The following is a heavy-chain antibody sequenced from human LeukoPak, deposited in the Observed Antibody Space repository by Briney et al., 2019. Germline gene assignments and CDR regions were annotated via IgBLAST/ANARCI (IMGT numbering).Heavy chain of an antibody. Sequence: SETLSLTCTVSGGSISSYYWSWIRQPPGKGLEWIGYIYYSGSTYYNPSLKSRVTISVDTSKNQFSLKLSSVTAADTAVYYCARDAISGGSYYFGWAFDIWGQGTMVTVSS. D-gene: IGHD1-26*01. V-gene: IGHV4-59*12. J-gene: IGHJ3*02. CDR2: IYYSGST. CDR1: GGSISSYY. CDR3: ARDAISGGSYYFGWAFDI.